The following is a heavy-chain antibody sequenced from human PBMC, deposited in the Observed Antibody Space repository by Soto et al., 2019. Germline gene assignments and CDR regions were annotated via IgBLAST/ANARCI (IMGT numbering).Heavy chain of an antibody. Sequence: ASVKVSCKPSGYTSNTYYLHWVRQAPGQALEWMGVIHPSGGGTTYAQKFLGRVTVTRDTSTSTVFMELSSLRSDDTAVYYCARGGHIAVVTASFDYWGQGTLVTVSS. CDR3: ARGGHIAVVTASFDY. J-gene: IGHJ4*02. CDR1: GYTSNTYY. CDR2: IHPSGGGT. D-gene: IGHD2-21*02. V-gene: IGHV1-46*02.